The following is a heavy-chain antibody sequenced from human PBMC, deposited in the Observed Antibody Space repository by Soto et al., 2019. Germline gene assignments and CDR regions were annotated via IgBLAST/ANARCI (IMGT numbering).Heavy chain of an antibody. Sequence: PSQTLSLTCAISGDSVSSNSAAWNWIRQSPSRGLEWLGRTYYRSKWYNDYAVSVKSRITINPDTSKNQFSLQLNSVTPEDTAVYYCARDSAWTGYIAVAGYYYYGMDVWGQGTTVTVSS. J-gene: IGHJ6*02. V-gene: IGHV6-1*01. CDR2: TYYRSKWYN. CDR3: ARDSAWTGYIAVAGYYYYGMDV. CDR1: GDSVSSNSAA. D-gene: IGHD6-19*01.